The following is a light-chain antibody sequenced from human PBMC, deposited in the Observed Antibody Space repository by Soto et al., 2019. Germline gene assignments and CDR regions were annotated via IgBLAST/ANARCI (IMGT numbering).Light chain of an antibody. Sequence: DIQMIQSPSSPSASVGDRVTITCRTSQSISRWLAWYQQKPGKAPKVLILDASSLQRGVPSRFRGSGSGTEFTLTISCLQPDDFVPYYCQQYNGYSPWTFGQGTKVDSK. CDR3: QQYNGYSPWT. CDR2: DAS. V-gene: IGKV1-5*01. CDR1: QSISRW. J-gene: IGKJ1*01.